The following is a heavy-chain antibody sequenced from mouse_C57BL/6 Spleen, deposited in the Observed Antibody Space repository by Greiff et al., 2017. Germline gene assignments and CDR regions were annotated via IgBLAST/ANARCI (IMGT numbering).Heavy chain of an antibody. CDR2: IHPNSGST. CDR1: GYTFTSYW. Sequence: QVQLKQPGAELVKPGASVKLSCKASGYTFTSYWMHWVKQRPGQGLEWIGMIHPNSGSTNYNEKFKSKATLTVDKSSSTAYMQLSSLTSEDSAVYYCARLGYYGSSYFDYWGQGTTLTVSS. CDR3: ARLGYYGSSYFDY. J-gene: IGHJ2*01. V-gene: IGHV1-64*01. D-gene: IGHD1-1*01.